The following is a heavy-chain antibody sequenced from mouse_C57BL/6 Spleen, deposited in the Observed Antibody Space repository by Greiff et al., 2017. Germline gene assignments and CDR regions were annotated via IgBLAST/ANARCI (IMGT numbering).Heavy chain of an antibody. D-gene: IGHD1-1*02. CDR1: GFTFSSYA. CDR3: ARDRWFYFDY. V-gene: IGHV5-4*01. CDR2: ISDGGSYT. Sequence: EVKLVESGGGLVKPGGSLKLSCAASGFTFSSYAMSWVRQTPEKRLEWVATISDGGSYTYYPDNVKGRFTISRDNAKNNLYLQMSHLKSEDTAMYYCARDRWFYFDYWGQGTTLTVSS. J-gene: IGHJ2*01.